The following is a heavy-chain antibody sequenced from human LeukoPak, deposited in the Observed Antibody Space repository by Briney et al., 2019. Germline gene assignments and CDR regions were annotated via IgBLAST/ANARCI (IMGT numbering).Heavy chain of an antibody. CDR2: SVPIFGVA. CDR3: AIPGGQWLEAPYDY. D-gene: IGHD6-19*01. J-gene: IGHJ4*02. CDR1: GGTFITSA. V-gene: IGHV1-69*10. Sequence: SVRVSCKGSGGTFITSAINWVRQAPGEGGEGRGGSVPIFGVAHYLQSFLGRMTITTEKATNTAYMEMSSLRSEDSAVYYCAIPGGQWLEAPYDYWGQGTLVTVSS.